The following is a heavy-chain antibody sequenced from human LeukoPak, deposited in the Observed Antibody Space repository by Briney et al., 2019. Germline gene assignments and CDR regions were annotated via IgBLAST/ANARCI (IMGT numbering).Heavy chain of an antibody. CDR1: GFTFTSYS. CDR2: ISGSGGST. Sequence: GSLRLSCAASGFTFTSYSMNWVRQAPGKGLEWVSTISGSGGSTYYADSVKGRFTISRDNSKNTLYVQVNSLGTEDTAAYYCAKGSYYDSSGSFYFDYWGQGTLVTVS. J-gene: IGHJ4*02. D-gene: IGHD3-22*01. CDR3: AKGSYYDSSGSFYFDY. V-gene: IGHV3-23*01.